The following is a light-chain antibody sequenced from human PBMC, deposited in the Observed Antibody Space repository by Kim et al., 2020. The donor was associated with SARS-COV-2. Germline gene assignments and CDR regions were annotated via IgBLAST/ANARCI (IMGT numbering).Light chain of an antibody. Sequence: SSLSESVGDRVTFTCRASQGISSALAWYQQKPGKSPKVLIYDASNLESGVPSRFSGSGSETDFTLTISSLQPEDFATYYCQHVDTFGGGTKVDIK. CDR2: DAS. CDR3: QHVDT. J-gene: IGKJ4*01. V-gene: IGKV1-13*02. CDR1: QGISSA.